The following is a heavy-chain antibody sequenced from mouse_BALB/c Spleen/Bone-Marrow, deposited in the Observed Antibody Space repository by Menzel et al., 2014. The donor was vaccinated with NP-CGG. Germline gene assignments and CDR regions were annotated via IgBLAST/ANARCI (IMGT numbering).Heavy chain of an antibody. D-gene: IGHD1-1*01. CDR2: IDPANVNT. Sequence: VHVKQSGAELVKPGASAKLSCTASGFNIKDTYMHWVKQRPEQGLEWIGRIDPANVNTKYDPKFQGKATITADTSSNTAYLQLSSLTSEDTAVYYCASYVYGYYFDYWGQGTTLTVSS. V-gene: IGHV14-3*02. CDR1: GFNIKDTY. CDR3: ASYVYGYYFDY. J-gene: IGHJ2*01.